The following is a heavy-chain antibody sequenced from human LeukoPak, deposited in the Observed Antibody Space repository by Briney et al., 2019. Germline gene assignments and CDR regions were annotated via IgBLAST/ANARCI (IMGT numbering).Heavy chain of an antibody. V-gene: IGHV3-30*02. CDR3: AKVRYYGSGSYYFDY. CDR2: IRYDGSNK. Sequence: GGSLRLSCAASGFTFSSYGMRWVRQAPGKGLEWVAFIRYDGSNKYYADSVKGRFNISRDNSKTTLYLQMNSLRAEDTAVYYCAKVRYYGSGSYYFDYWGQGTLVTVSS. CDR1: GFTFSSYG. D-gene: IGHD3-10*01. J-gene: IGHJ4*02.